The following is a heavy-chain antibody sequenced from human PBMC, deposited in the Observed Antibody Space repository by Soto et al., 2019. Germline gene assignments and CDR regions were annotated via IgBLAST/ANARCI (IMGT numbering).Heavy chain of an antibody. CDR2: INPNSGGT. CDR3: ARDRNWNYPPDY. D-gene: IGHD1-7*01. V-gene: IGHV1-2*02. CDR1: GYTFTGYY. J-gene: IGHJ4*02. Sequence: GASVKVSCKASGYTFTGYYMHWVRQAPGQGLEWMGWINPNSGGTNYAQKFQGRVTMTRDTSISTAYMELSRPRSDDTAVYYCARDRNWNYPPDYWGQGTLVTVSS.